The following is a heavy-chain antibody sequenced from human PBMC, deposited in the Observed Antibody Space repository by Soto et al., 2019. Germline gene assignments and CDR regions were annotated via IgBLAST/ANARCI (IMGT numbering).Heavy chain of an antibody. CDR1: GFTFSSYA. CDR3: AKDSTIFGVVIIKPGGV. V-gene: IGHV3-23*01. Sequence: EVQLLESGGGLVQPGGSLRLSCAASGFTFSSYAMSWVRQAPGKGLEWVSAISGSGGSTYYAGSVKGRFTFSRDNSKNTLYLQMNSLRAEDTAVYYCAKDSTIFGVVIIKPGGVWGKGTTVTVSS. CDR2: ISGSGGST. D-gene: IGHD3-3*01. J-gene: IGHJ6*04.